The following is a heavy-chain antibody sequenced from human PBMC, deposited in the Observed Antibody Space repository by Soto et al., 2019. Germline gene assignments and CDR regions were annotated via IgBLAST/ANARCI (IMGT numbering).Heavy chain of an antibody. J-gene: IGHJ2*01. Sequence: GXSXKVSYKASGVTXSDYSIHWVRQAPGQGLEWMGGLIPIFGTANYAQKFQGRVTITADKSTSTAYMELSSLRSEDTEVYYCARTYYYDSRTTWYFDLWGRGTLVTVSS. CDR3: ARTYYYDSRTTWYFDL. CDR1: GVTXSDYS. CDR2: LIPIFGTA. D-gene: IGHD3-22*01. V-gene: IGHV1-69*06.